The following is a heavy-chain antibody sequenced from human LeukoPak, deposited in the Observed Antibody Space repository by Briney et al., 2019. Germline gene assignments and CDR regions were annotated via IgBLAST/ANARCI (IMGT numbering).Heavy chain of an antibody. CDR3: ARDSLNALDP. Sequence: GGSLRLSCAASGFTFSSYGMHWVRQAPDKGLEWVAVIWFDGSVKYYADSVKGRFTISRDNSKNTLYLQMNSLRAEDTAVYYCARDSLNALDPWGRGALVTVSP. CDR2: IWFDGSVK. J-gene: IGHJ5*02. D-gene: IGHD2-8*01. CDR1: GFTFSSYG. V-gene: IGHV3-33*01.